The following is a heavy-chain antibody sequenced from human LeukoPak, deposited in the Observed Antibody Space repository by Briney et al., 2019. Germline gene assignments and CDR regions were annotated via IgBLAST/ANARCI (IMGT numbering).Heavy chain of an antibody. Sequence: GGSLRLSCAASGFAFSSYGMHWVRQAPGKGLEWVAVISYDGSNKYYADSVKGRFTISRDNSKNTLYLQMNSLRAEDAAVYYCAKASTYYDSLGWFDPWGQGTLVTVSS. V-gene: IGHV3-30*18. CDR2: ISYDGSNK. J-gene: IGHJ5*02. D-gene: IGHD3-9*01. CDR3: AKASTYYDSLGWFDP. CDR1: GFAFSSYG.